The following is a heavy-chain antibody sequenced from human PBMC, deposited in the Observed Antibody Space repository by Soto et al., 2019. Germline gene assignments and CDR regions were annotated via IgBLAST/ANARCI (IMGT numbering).Heavy chain of an antibody. CDR1: GDSFSDYY. CDR3: ARGHYSSGWPIDH. D-gene: IGHD6-19*01. CDR2: VFHSPTT. J-gene: IGHJ4*02. V-gene: IGHV4-59*01. Sequence: PSETLSLTCTVSGDSFSDYYWTWIRQVPGKGLEWIGFVFHSPTTSYNPSLKTRVAISDDTSKKQFSLRLTSVTAADTAIYYCARGHYSSGWPIDHWGQGILVT.